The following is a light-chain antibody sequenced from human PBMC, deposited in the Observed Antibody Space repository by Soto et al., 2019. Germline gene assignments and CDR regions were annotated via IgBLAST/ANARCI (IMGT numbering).Light chain of an antibody. J-gene: IGKJ5*01. CDR2: GTS. Sequence: EIVLIQSPATLSLSPGERATLSCRASQSVAGNLAWYQQKPGQAPRLLIYGTSSRATGVPDRFSGSGSGTDFTLTISRLEPEDFAIYYCQQYGRSPLITFGQGTRLEIK. V-gene: IGKV3-20*01. CDR1: QSVAGN. CDR3: QQYGRSPLIT.